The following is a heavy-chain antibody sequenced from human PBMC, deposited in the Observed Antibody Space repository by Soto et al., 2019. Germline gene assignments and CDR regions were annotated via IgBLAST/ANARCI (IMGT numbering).Heavy chain of an antibody. CDR1: GYTFTSYD. V-gene: IGHV1-8*01. Sequence: QVQLVQSGAEVKKPGASVKVSCKASGYTFTSYDINWVRQATGQGLEWMGWMNPNSGNTGYAQKFQGSVTMTRSTSISTAYMELSSLRSEDTAVYYCARGGSYYDFWRGYSAHYYYYGMDVWGQGTTVTVSS. CDR3: ARGGSYYDFWRGYSAHYYYYGMDV. CDR2: MNPNSGNT. D-gene: IGHD3-3*01. J-gene: IGHJ6*02.